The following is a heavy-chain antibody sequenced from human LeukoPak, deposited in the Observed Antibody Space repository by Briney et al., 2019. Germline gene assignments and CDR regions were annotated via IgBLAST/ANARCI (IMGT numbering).Heavy chain of an antibody. CDR2: IYYSGST. D-gene: IGHD3-9*01. CDR3: ARGGDILTGYYRFDY. CDR1: GGSINSYY. Sequence: SETLSLTCTASGGSINSYYWSWIRQPPGKGLEWIGYIYYSGSTNYNPSLKSRVTISVDTSKNQFSLKLSSVTAADTAVYYCARGGDILTGYYRFDYWGQGTLVTVSS. V-gene: IGHV4-59*08. J-gene: IGHJ4*02.